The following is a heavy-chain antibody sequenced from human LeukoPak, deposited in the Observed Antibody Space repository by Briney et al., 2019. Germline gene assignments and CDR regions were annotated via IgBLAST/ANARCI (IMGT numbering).Heavy chain of an antibody. CDR3: ATGGYDRHIHY. CDR2: IYYSGST. J-gene: IGHJ4*02. V-gene: IGHV4-30-4*08. Sequence: PSRTLSLTCTVSGGSISSGDYYWSWIRQPPGKGLEWIGYIYYSGSTYYNPSLKSRVTISVDTSKNQFSLKMSSVTAADTAVYYCATGGYDRHIHYWGQGTLVTVSS. CDR1: GGSISSGDYY. D-gene: IGHD5-12*01.